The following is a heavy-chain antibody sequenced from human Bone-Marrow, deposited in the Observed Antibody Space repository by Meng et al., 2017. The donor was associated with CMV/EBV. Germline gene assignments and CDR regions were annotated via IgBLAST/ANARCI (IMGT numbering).Heavy chain of an antibody. CDR1: GYTFTYRY. J-gene: IGHJ4*02. CDR3: ATGYCSSTSCYWRY. D-gene: IGHD2-2*01. CDR2: ITPFNGNT. V-gene: IGHV1-45*02. Sequence: SVKVSCKASGYTFTYRYLHWVRQAPGQALEWMGWITPFNGNTNYAQKFQDRVTITRDRSMSTAYMELSSLRSEDTAMYYCATGYCSSTSCYWRYWGQGTLVTVSS.